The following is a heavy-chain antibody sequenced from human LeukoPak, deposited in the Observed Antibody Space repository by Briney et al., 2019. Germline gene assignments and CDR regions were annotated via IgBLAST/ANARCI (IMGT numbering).Heavy chain of an antibody. CDR3: ARGRGTMVRGVPKFNWFDP. D-gene: IGHD3-10*01. J-gene: IGHJ5*02. V-gene: IGHV3-7*01. CDR2: IKKDGSEK. Sequence: QPGGTLRLSCAASGFTFSSHRMSWVRQAPGKGLEWVANIKKDGSEKYYVDSVKGRFTISRDNAKNSLYLQMNSLRAEDTAVYYCARGRGTMVRGVPKFNWFDPWGQGTLVTVSS. CDR1: GFTFSSHR.